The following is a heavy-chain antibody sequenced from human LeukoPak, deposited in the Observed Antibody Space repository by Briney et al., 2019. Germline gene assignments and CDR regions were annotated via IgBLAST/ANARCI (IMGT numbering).Heavy chain of an antibody. CDR1: GFTFSRFA. J-gene: IGHJ4*02. CDR2: INNSGTIT. Sequence: PGRSLRLSCAVSGFTFSRFAMNWVRQAPGKGLEWVSIINNSGTITSYADSVKGRFTISRDNSKNTVYLQMNSLRAEDTALYYCTTESFHYWGQGSLVAVSS. CDR3: TTESFHY. V-gene: IGHV3-23*01. D-gene: IGHD3-10*01.